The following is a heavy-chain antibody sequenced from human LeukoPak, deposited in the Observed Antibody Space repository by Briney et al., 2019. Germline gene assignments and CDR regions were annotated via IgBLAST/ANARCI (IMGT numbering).Heavy chain of an antibody. CDR2: ISYSGST. Sequence: SETLSLTCTVSGGSIRTYFWSWIRQPPGKGLEWIDYISYSGSTNYNPSLKSRVTISVDTSKNQFSLKLNSMAAADTAVYYCARGGTYALVWGQGTLVTVSS. CDR1: GGSIRTYF. CDR3: ARGGTYALV. D-gene: IGHD3-16*01. J-gene: IGHJ4*02. V-gene: IGHV4-59*01.